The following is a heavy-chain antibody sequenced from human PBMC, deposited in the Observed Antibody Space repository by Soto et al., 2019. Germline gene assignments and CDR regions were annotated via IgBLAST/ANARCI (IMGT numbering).Heavy chain of an antibody. D-gene: IGHD4-17*01. CDR3: ATTVAQTPEFDY. J-gene: IGHJ4*02. CDR1: GFTFSDYY. CDR2: ISSSGSTI. V-gene: IGHV3-11*01. Sequence: GGSLRLSCAASGFTFSDYYMSWIRQAPGKGLEWVSYISSSGSTIYYADSVKGRFTISRDNAENSLYLQMNSLRAEDTAVYYCATTVAQTPEFDYWGQGTLVTVSS.